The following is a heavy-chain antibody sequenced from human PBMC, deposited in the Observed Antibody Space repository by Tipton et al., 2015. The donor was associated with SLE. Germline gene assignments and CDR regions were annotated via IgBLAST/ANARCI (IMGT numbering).Heavy chain of an antibody. CDR2: IYTGGYT. D-gene: IGHD2-15*01. Sequence: TLSLTFTVSCGSISSYYWAWIRQPAGKGLGWIGRIYTGGYTKYNPSFENRVTVDASKDQFSLKLSSVTPADTAVYYCVICSPAGCAYLDYWGQGRLVTVSS. CDR1: CGSISSYY. J-gene: IGHJ4*02. CDR3: VICSPAGCAYLDY. V-gene: IGHV4-4*07.